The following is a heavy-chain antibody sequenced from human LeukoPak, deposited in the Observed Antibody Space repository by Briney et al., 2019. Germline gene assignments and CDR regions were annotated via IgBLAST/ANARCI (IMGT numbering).Heavy chain of an antibody. Sequence: GGSLRLSCAASGFTFSKYAMSWVRQAPGKGLEWVSAISGSGGSTYYADSVKGRFTISRDNSKNTLYLQMNSLRAEDTAVYYCAKAPRTYCSGGSCYDYWGQGTLVTVSS. CDR1: GFTFSKYA. CDR2: ISGSGGST. J-gene: IGHJ4*02. V-gene: IGHV3-23*01. D-gene: IGHD2-15*01. CDR3: AKAPRTYCSGGSCYDY.